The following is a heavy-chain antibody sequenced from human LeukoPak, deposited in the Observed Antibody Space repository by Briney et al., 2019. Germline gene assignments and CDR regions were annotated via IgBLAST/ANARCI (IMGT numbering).Heavy chain of an antibody. CDR1: GGSISSYY. V-gene: IGHV4-38-2*02. J-gene: IGHJ4*02. CDR2: IYHSGST. D-gene: IGHD6-19*01. Sequence: SETLSLTCTVSGGSISSYYWGWIRQPPGKGLEWIGSIYHSGSTYYNPSLKSRVTITVDTSKNQFSLKLSSVTATDTAVYYCASSLAVAGTGFDYWGQGTLVTVSS. CDR3: ASSLAVAGTGFDY.